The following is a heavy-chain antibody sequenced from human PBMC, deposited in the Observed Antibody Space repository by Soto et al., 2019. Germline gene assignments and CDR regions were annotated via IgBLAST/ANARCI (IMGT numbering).Heavy chain of an antibody. V-gene: IGHV4-4*02. D-gene: IGHD3-16*02. J-gene: IGHJ3*02. CDR1: GGSIRSSNW. CDR2: IYHSGST. Sequence: PSETLSLTCAVSGGSIRSSNWWSWVRQPPVKGLEWIGEIYHSGSTNYNPSLKSRVTISVDKSKNQFSLKLSSVTAADTAVYYCASMITFGGVIVSGFGDAFDIWGQGTMVT. CDR3: ASMITFGGVIVSGFGDAFDI.